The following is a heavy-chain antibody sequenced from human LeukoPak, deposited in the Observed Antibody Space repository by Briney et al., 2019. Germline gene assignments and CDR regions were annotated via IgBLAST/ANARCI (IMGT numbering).Heavy chain of an antibody. V-gene: IGHV1-3*01. CDR1: GYTFTSYA. J-gene: IGHJ6*04. Sequence: ASVKVSCKASGYTFTSYAMHWVRQAPGQRLEWVGWINAGNGNTKYSQKFQGRVTITRDTSASTAYTELSSLRSEDTAVYYCARGLGGRRVYYYYGMDVWGKGTTVTVSS. CDR3: ARGLGGRRVYYYYGMDV. D-gene: IGHD3-16*01. CDR2: INAGNGNT.